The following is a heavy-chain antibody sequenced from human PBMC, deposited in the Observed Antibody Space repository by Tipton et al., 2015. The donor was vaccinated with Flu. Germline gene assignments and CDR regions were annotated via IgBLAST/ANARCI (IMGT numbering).Heavy chain of an antibody. CDR3: AKDRVSSSSMDYYFHYGMDV. CDR2: INWNGGSV. J-gene: IGHJ6*02. CDR1: GFTFDDYP. V-gene: IGHV3-9*01. Sequence: SGFTFDDYPMHWVRQVPGKGLEWVSGINWNGGSVAYADSVQGRFTISRDNARNSLYLQMNDLRVEDTALYYCAKDRVSSSSMDYYFHYGMDVWGQGTTVTVSS. D-gene: IGHD6-13*01.